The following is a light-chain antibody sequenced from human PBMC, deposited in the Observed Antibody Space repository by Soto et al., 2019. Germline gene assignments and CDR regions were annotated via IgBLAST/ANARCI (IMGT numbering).Light chain of an antibody. V-gene: IGKV1-39*01. CDR1: QGISTY. CDR3: QQSYKTPYT. Sequence: DIQMTQSPSSLSASVGDRVTITCRASQGISTYLIWYQQRHGEAPKLLIYAASYLVSGVPSRFSGSGSVTDFTLTISSLQPEDFATYYCQQSYKTPYTFGQGTKLETK. CDR2: AAS. J-gene: IGKJ2*01.